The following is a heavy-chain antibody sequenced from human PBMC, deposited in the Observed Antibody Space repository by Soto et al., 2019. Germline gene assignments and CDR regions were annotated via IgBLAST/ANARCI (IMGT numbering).Heavy chain of an antibody. Sequence: PSETLSLACTGSGGSVSSDTHYWSWIRQPPGKRREGSGFIYSSGSTNYNPSVTSRLTMVVARTKHRFSLQLRSVIVAGTALYHCARDPKPGDAFDIWGQGTMVTVSS. V-gene: IGHV4-61*01. J-gene: IGHJ3*02. CDR2: IYSSGST. CDR1: GGSVSSDTHY. D-gene: IGHD3-10*01. CDR3: ARDPKPGDAFDI.